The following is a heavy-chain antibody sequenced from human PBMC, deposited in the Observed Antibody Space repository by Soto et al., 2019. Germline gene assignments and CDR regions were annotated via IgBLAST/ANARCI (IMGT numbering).Heavy chain of an antibody. V-gene: IGHV5-51*01. CDR3: TTSATGDYYYYAMDV. D-gene: IGHD7-27*01. CDR2: IYPGDSDT. J-gene: IGHJ6*02. Sequence: GESLKISCKGSGYRLTNCWIGWVRQMPGKGLEWMGIIYPGDSDTRYSPSFQGQVTISADKSISTAYLQWSSLKASDTAMYYCTTSATGDYYYYAMDVWGQGTTVTVSS. CDR1: GYRLTNCW.